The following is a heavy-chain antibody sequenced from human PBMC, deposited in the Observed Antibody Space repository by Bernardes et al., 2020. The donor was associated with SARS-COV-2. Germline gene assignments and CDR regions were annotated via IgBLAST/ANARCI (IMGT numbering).Heavy chain of an antibody. CDR3: ARGSAAVVSHFMLLFANWYFDL. CDR1: SGSFSGYY. V-gene: IGHV4-34*01. D-gene: IGHD2-15*01. CDR2: INDSGST. J-gene: IGHJ2*01. Sequence: SETLTLTCAVYSGSFSGYYWSWIRPTPGKGLEWIGEINDSGSTKYNPALKSRVTISVDPSKNQFSLKLNSVTAADTAVYYCARGSAAVVSHFMLLFANWYFDLWGRGTLVTVSS.